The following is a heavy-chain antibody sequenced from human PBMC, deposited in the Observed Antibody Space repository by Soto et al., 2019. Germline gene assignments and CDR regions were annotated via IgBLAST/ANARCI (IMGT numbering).Heavy chain of an antibody. CDR3: ARDSHDYIWGSYRNGMDV. CDR1: GSTFSKYA. Sequence: VQLVQSGAEVKKPGSSVKVSCKASGSTFSKYAISWVRQAPGQGLEWMGGLIPILGTPKYAPKFQGRVTITADESTTTAYMELSSVTFEDTAVYYCARDSHDYIWGSYRNGMDVWGQGTTVSVSS. CDR2: LIPILGTP. J-gene: IGHJ6*02. D-gene: IGHD3-16*02. V-gene: IGHV1-69*01.